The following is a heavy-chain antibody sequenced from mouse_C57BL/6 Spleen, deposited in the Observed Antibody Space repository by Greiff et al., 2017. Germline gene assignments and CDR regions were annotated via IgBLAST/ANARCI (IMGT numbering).Heavy chain of an antibody. J-gene: IGHJ4*01. CDR1: GFTFTDYY. V-gene: IGHV7-3*01. D-gene: IGHD2-1*01. CDR2: IRNKANGYTT. CDR3: ADYGNYGYAMDY. Sequence: EVKVVESGGGLVQPGGSLSLSCAASGFTFTDYYMSWVRQPPGKALEWLGFIRNKANGYTTEYSASVKGRFTISRDNSQSILYLPMNALRAEDSATYYCADYGNYGYAMDYWGQGTSVTVSS.